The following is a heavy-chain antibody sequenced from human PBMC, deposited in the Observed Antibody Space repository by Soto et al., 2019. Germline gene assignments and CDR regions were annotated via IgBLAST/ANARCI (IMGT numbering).Heavy chain of an antibody. Sequence: QLPLQASGSGLVKPSQTLSLTCAVSGGSISSGGYSWSWLRQPPGKGLEWLGYIYHSGSPYYTPSIEISSTLRGDRSNSQFSRKLRSLPAASTAVYYCARTESGTFDPWGQGTLVTVSS. V-gene: IGHV4-30-2*01. D-gene: IGHD1-7*01. CDR1: GGSISSGGYS. CDR3: ARTESGTFDP. J-gene: IGHJ5*02. CDR2: IYHSGSP.